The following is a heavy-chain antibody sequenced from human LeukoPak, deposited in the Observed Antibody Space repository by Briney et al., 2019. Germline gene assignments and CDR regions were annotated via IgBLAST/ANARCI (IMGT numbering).Heavy chain of an antibody. CDR2: INHSGTT. Sequence: PSETLSLTCAIYGGSFSDNYWSWIRQPPGKGLEWIGEINHSGTTNYNPSLKSRTTISVDTSKNQFSLNLRSVTAADTAVYYCAKEPIYEYGDSGGWFDPWGQGTLVTVSS. J-gene: IGHJ5*02. V-gene: IGHV4-34*01. CDR1: GGSFSDNY. CDR3: AKEPIYEYGDSGGWFDP. D-gene: IGHD4-17*01.